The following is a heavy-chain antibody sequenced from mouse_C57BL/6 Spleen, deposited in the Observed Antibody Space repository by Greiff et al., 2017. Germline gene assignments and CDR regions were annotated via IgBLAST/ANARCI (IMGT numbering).Heavy chain of an antibody. CDR2: IHPNSGST. CDR3: TRADYHGNTATSSYFDY. D-gene: IGHD1-1*01. Sequence: QVQLQQPGAELVKPGASVKLSCKASGYTFTSYWMHWVKQRPGQGLEWIGMIHPNSGSTNYNEKFKSKATLTVDKSSSTAYMQLSSLTSEDSAVYYWTRADYHGNTATSSYFDYWGQGTTLTVSS. J-gene: IGHJ2*01. V-gene: IGHV1-64*01. CDR1: GYTFTSYW.